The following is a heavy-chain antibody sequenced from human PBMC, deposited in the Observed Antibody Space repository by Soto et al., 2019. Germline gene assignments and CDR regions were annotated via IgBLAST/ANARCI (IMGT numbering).Heavy chain of an antibody. J-gene: IGHJ6*02. D-gene: IGHD4-17*01. CDR3: AKAGRGDYPLEGVYYGMDV. CDR1: GFTFSSYA. CDR2: ISGSGGST. Sequence: GGSLRLSCAASGFTFSSYAMSWVRQAPGKGLEWVSAISGSGGSTYYADSVKGRFTISRDNSKNTLYLQMNSLRAEDTAVYYCAKAGRGDYPLEGVYYGMDVWGQGTTVTVSS. V-gene: IGHV3-23*01.